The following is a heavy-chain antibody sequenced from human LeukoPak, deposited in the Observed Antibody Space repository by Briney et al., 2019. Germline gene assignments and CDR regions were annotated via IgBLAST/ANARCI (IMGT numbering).Heavy chain of an antibody. CDR2: INPNSGGT. J-gene: IGHJ4*02. CDR1: GYTFTGYY. Sequence: GASVKVSCKASGYTFTGYYMHWVRQAPGQGLEWMGWINPNSGGTNYAQKFQGWVTMTRDTSISTAYMELSRLRSDHTAVYYCARSRCTNGVCYRFDYWGRGTLVTVSS. V-gene: IGHV1-2*04. D-gene: IGHD2-8*01. CDR3: ARSRCTNGVCYRFDY.